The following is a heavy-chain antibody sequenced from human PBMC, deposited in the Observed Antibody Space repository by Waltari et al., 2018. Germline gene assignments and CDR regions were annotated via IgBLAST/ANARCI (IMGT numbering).Heavy chain of an antibody. CDR3: ARDGRFRTDGFDV. J-gene: IGHJ3*01. Sequence: EVKLLESGGGLVQRGGSLRLSCEASGFTFSAHAMYWVRQFPGKGLEWVSSMRGHGGSTYYPDSVKGRFTISRDNSRNTLYLQMDSLRAKDTAVYYCARDGRFRTDGFDVWGQGTMVTVSS. D-gene: IGHD3-10*01. CDR1: GFTFSAHA. V-gene: IGHV3-23*01. CDR2: MRGHGGST.